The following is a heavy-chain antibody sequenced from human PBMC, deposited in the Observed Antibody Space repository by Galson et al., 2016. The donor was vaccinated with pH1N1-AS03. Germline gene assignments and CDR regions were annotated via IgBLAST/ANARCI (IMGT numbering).Heavy chain of an antibody. CDR3: ARDPRGPCSSATCPTTYYFGMDV. V-gene: IGHV1-2*04. CDR2: INPNSGVT. D-gene: IGHD1-26*01. CDR1: GYIFTKYG. J-gene: IGHJ6*02. Sequence: SVKVSCKASGYIFTKYGISWVRQAPGEGLEWMGWINPNSGVTNYAQKFQAWVTMTGDTSISTAYMELYGLKSDDTAVYYCARDPRGPCSSATCPTTYYFGMDVWGQGTTVIVSS.